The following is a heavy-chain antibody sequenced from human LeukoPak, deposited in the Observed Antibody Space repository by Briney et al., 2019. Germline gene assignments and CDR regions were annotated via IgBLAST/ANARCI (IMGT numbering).Heavy chain of an antibody. CDR3: ARGDFTNFWSGYPPDY. CDR2: IYYSGST. J-gene: IGHJ4*02. D-gene: IGHD3-3*01. V-gene: IGHV4-30-4*08. Sequence: SETLSLTCTVSGGSISSGDYYWSWIRQPPGKGLEWIGYIYYSGSTYYNPSLKSRVTISVDTSKNQFSLKLSSVTAADTAVYYCARGDFTNFWSGYPPDYWGQGTLVTVSS. CDR1: GGSISSGDYY.